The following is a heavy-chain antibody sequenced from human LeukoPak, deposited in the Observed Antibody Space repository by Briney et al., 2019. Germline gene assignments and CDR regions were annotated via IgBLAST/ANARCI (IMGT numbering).Heavy chain of an antibody. CDR1: GYTFTGYY. D-gene: IGHD1-26*01. J-gene: IGHJ4*02. Sequence: ASVKVSCKASGYTFTGYYMHWVRQAPGQGLEWMGWINPNSGGTNYAQKFQGRVTMTRDTSISTTYMELSRLRSDPKALSYSARDPGWELPSPLDYWGQGTLVTVSS. CDR3: ARDPGWELPSPLDY. CDR2: INPNSGGT. V-gene: IGHV1-2*02.